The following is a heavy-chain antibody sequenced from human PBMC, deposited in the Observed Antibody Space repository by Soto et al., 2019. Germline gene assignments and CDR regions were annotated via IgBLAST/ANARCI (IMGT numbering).Heavy chain of an antibody. CDR2: YSGST. Sequence: SETLSLTCTVSGDSISTNSYSWGWIRQPPGQGLEWIGLYSGSTHYNPSLKSRLTVSVDTSKNQFSLKLSSVTAADTAVYYCARRWGSGIDYWGQGTLVTVSS. CDR1: GDSISTNSYS. D-gene: IGHD3-10*01. V-gene: IGHV4-39*01. CDR3: ARRWGSGIDY. J-gene: IGHJ4*02.